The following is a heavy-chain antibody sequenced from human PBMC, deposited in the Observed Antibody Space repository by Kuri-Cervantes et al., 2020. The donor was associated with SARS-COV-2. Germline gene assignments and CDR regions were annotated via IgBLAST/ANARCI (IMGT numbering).Heavy chain of an antibody. CDR3: ARDALSDILTGYYPQGFDY. CDR2: IRYDGSNK. Sequence: GESLKISCAASGFTFSSYGMHWVRQAPGKGLEWVAFIRYDGSNKYYADSVKGRFTISRDNSKNTLYLQMNSLRAEDTAVYYCARDALSDILTGYYPQGFDYWGQGTLVTVSS. V-gene: IGHV3-30*02. J-gene: IGHJ4*02. D-gene: IGHD3-9*01. CDR1: GFTFSSYG.